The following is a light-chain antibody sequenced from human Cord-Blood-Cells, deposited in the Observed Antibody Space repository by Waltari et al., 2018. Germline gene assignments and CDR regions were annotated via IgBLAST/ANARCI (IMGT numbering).Light chain of an antibody. Sequence: QSALTQPASVSGSPGQSITISCTGTSSDVGSYNLVSWYQQHPGKDPKLMIYEGSKRPSGVSNRFSGSKSGNTASLTISGLQAEDEADYYCCSYAGRWVFGGGTKLTVL. CDR1: SSDVGSYNL. V-gene: IGLV2-23*01. CDR2: EGS. J-gene: IGLJ3*02. CDR3: CSYAGRWV.